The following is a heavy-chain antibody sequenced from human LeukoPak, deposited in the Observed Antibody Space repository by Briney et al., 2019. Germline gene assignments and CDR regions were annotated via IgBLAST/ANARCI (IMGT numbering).Heavy chain of an antibody. D-gene: IGHD1-7*01. CDR2: IYYSGST. Sequence: PSQTLSLTCTVSGGSISSGDYYWRWIRQPPGKGLEWIGYIYYSGSTYYNPSLKSRVTISVDTSKNQFSLKLSSVTAADTAVYYCATVTGTTGWFDPWGQGTLVTVSS. CDR1: GGSISSGDYY. CDR3: ATVTGTTGWFDP. V-gene: IGHV4-30-4*08. J-gene: IGHJ5*02.